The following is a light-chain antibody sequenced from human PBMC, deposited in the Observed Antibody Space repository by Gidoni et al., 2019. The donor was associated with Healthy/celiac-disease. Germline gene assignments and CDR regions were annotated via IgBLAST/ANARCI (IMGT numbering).Light chain of an antibody. Sequence: EIVLTHPPATLSLSPGERATLSCRASQSVSSYLAWYQQKPGQAPRLLIYDASNRATGIPARFSGSGSGTDFTLTISSLEPEDFAVYYCQQRSNWPPVLTFGGGTKVEIK. J-gene: IGKJ4*01. CDR3: QQRSNWPPVLT. CDR1: QSVSSY. CDR2: DAS. V-gene: IGKV3-11*01.